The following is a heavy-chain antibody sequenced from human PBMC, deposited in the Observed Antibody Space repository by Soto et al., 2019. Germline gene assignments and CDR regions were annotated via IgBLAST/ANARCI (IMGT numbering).Heavy chain of an antibody. D-gene: IGHD3-22*01. CDR2: IKIKTDCGTT. Sequence: PGGSLRLSCVASAFTFNNAWMNLVRQAPGKGLECVCRIKIKTDCGTTDYAALVKGRFTISRDDSKTTLYLQMNGLKTEDTAVYYCTTDENYYDSSSFDYWGQGTMVTVSS. CDR3: TTDENYYDSSSFDY. V-gene: IGHV3-15*01. CDR1: AFTFNNAW. J-gene: IGHJ4*02.